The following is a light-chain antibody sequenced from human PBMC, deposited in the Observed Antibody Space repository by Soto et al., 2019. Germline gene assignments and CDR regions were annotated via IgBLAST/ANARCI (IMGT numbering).Light chain of an antibody. J-gene: IGLJ3*02. CDR3: AAWDYSLNGVV. CDR1: SSNIGSTT. Sequence: QSVLTQPASASGTPGQRVTIACSGSSSNIGSTTVKWYQQLPGTAPKLLIYNNNQRPSGVPDRFSGSKTGTSASLAISGLQSEDEADYYCAAWDYSLNGVVFGGGTKLTLL. V-gene: IGLV1-44*01. CDR2: NNN.